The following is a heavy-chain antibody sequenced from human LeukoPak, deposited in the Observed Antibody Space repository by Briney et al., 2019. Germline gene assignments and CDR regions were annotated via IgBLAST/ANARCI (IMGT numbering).Heavy chain of an antibody. Sequence: PGGSLRLSCAASGFTVSSNYMSWVRQAPGKGLEWVSVIYSGGSTYYADSVKGRFTISRDNAENSLYLQMNSLRAEDTAVYYCARELRWWAYFDYWGQGTLVTVSS. CDR1: GFTVSSNY. CDR3: ARELRWWAYFDY. CDR2: IYSGGST. J-gene: IGHJ4*02. D-gene: IGHD4-23*01. V-gene: IGHV3-53*01.